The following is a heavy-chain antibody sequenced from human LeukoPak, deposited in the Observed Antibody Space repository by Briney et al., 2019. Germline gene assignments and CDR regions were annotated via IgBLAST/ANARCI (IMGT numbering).Heavy chain of an antibody. V-gene: IGHV4-4*07. J-gene: IGHJ3*02. CDR1: GGSIISYY. Sequence: SGTLSLPCTVSGGSIISYYWRWIRQPAGTALEGIGRIYTSGTITYNPSLKSRVTMSVDTSKNQFSLKLSSVTAADTAVYYCARSEENTWIQLNDAFDIWGQGTMVTVSS. CDR2: IYTSGTI. CDR3: ARSEENTWIQLNDAFDI. D-gene: IGHD5-18*01.